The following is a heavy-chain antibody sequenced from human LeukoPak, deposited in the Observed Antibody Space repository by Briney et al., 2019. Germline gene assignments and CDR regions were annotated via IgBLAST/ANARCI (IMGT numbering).Heavy chain of an antibody. D-gene: IGHD3-22*01. J-gene: IGHJ4*02. Sequence: GASLKVSCKASGYTFTSYAMNWVRQAPGQGLERIGWINTNTGNPTYAQGFTGRFVFSLDTSVSTAYLQISSLKAEDTAVYYCAREGPEKYYDSSSYPDYWGQGTLVTVSS. CDR2: INTNTGNP. CDR1: GYTFTSYA. V-gene: IGHV7-4-1*02. CDR3: AREGPEKYYDSSSYPDY.